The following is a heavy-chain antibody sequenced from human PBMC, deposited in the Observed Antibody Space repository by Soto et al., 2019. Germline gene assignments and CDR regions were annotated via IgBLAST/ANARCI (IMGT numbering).Heavy chain of an antibody. Sequence: GESLKISCKGSGYSFTSYWIGWVRQMPWKGLEWMGGIYPGDSDSRYSPSFQGQVTISADNSISTAYLQWSSLKASDTAMYYCARLDSGSCPYYYYYGMDVWGQGTTVTVSS. V-gene: IGHV5-51*01. CDR2: IYPGDSDS. CDR1: GYSFTSYW. CDR3: ARLDSGSCPYYYYYGMDV. J-gene: IGHJ6*02. D-gene: IGHD1-26*01.